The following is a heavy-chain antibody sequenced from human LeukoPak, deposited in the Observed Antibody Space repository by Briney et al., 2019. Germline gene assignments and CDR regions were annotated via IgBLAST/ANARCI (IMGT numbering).Heavy chain of an antibody. D-gene: IGHD3-10*01. V-gene: IGHV1-2*02. CDR3: ARGNRGRITMVRGVVRYYYYYMDV. CDR2: INPNSGGT. CDR1: GYTFTGYY. Sequence: GASVKVSCKASGYTFTGYYMHWVRQAPGQGLEWMGWINPNSGGTNYAQKFQGRVTMTRDTSISTAYMELSRLRSEDTAVYYCARGNRGRITMVRGVVRYYYYYMDVWGKGTTVTVSS. J-gene: IGHJ6*03.